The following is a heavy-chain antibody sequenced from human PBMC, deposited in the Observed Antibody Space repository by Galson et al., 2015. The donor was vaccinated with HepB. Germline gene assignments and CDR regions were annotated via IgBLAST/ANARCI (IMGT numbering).Heavy chain of an antibody. CDR1: RGSFSGFY. V-gene: IGHV4-34*01. J-gene: IGHJ6*02. CDR3: ARGPMVRGLIGSLRGMDV. D-gene: IGHD3-10*01. Sequence: TLSLTCAVYRGSFSGFYWSWLRQSPDKGLEWIGEIDHSGSSNYNPSLKSRVTMSVDTSKNQFSLNVSSVTAADTAVYYCARGPMVRGLIGSLRGMDVWGQGTTVTVSS. CDR2: IDHSGSS.